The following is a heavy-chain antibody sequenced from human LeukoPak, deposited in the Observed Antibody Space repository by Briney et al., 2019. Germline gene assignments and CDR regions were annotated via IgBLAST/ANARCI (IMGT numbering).Heavy chain of an antibody. D-gene: IGHD3-10*01. CDR1: GYTFTSYG. CDR3: ARVGYYYGSGSYNYYYYGMDV. V-gene: IGHV1-18*01. Sequence: ASVKVSCKASGYTFTSYGISWVRQAPGQGLEWMGWISAYNGNTNYAQKLQGRVTMTTDTSTSTAYMELRSLRSDDTAVYYCARVGYYYGSGSYNYYYYGMDVWGQGTTVTVSS. CDR2: ISAYNGNT. J-gene: IGHJ6*02.